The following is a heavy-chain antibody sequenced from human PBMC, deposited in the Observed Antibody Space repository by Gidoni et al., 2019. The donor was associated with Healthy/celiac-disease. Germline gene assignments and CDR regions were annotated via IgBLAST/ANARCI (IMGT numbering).Heavy chain of an antibody. CDR1: GGSFRGYY. J-gene: IGHJ2*01. CDR3: ARGYCSSTSCRRPMYWYFDL. CDR2: INHSGST. Sequence: QVQLQQWGAGLLKPSETLSLTCAVYGGSFRGYYWSWIRQPPGKGLEWIGEINHSGSTNYNPSLKSRVTISVDTSKNQFSLKLSSVTAADTAVYYCARGYCSSTSCRRPMYWYFDLWGRGTLVTVSS. D-gene: IGHD2-2*01. V-gene: IGHV4-34*01.